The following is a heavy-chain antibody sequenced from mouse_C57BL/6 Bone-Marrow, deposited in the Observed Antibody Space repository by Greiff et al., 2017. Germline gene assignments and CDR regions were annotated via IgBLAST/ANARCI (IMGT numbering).Heavy chain of an antibody. Sequence: VQLQQSGAELVRPGASVKLSCKASGYTFTSYGISWVKQRPGQGLEWIGEIYPRSGNTYYNEKFKGKATLTADKSSSTAYMELRSLTSEDPAVYFCETLHAWVAYWGQGTLVTVSA. CDR1: GYTFTSYG. CDR2: IYPRSGNT. CDR3: ETLHAWVAY. J-gene: IGHJ3*01. V-gene: IGHV1-81*01.